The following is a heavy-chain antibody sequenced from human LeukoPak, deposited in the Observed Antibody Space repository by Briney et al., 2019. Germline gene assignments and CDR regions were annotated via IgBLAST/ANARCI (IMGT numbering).Heavy chain of an antibody. D-gene: IGHD6-13*01. CDR1: GYTFTSYD. CDR3: ARGTGYSSSWYSRVLGYYYYYMDV. CDR2: MNPNSGNT. Sequence: ASVKVSCKASGYTFTSYDINWVRQATGQGVEWVGWMNPNSGNTGYAQKFQGRVTITRNTSISTAYMELSSLRSEDTAVYYCARGTGYSSSWYSRVLGYYYYYMDVWGKGTTVTVSS. J-gene: IGHJ6*03. V-gene: IGHV1-8*03.